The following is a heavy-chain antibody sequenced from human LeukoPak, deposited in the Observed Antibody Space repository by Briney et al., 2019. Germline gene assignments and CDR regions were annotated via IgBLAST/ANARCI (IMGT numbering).Heavy chain of an antibody. CDR3: ARVYRTGIREFYGMDV. D-gene: IGHD2-2*01. Sequence: GGSLRLSCAASGFTFSSYSMNWVRQAPGKGLEWVSSISSSSSYIYYADSVKGRFTISRDNAKNSPYLQMNSLRAEDTAVYYCARVYRTGIREFYGMDVWGQGTTVTVSS. CDR2: ISSSSSYI. J-gene: IGHJ6*02. CDR1: GFTFSSYS. V-gene: IGHV3-21*01.